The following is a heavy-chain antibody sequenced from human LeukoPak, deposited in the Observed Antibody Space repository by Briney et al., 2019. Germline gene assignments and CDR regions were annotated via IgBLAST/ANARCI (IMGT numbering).Heavy chain of an antibody. V-gene: IGHV1-46*01. CDR3: ARCRFLEGYYYYMDV. CDR1: GYTFTSYY. CDR2: INPSGGST. J-gene: IGHJ6*03. Sequence: ASVKVFCKASGYTFTSYYMHWVRQAPGQGLEWMGIINPSGGSTSYAQKFQGRVTMTRDMSTSTVYMELSSLRSEDTAVYYCARCRFLEGYYYYMDVWGKGTTVTVSS. D-gene: IGHD3-3*01.